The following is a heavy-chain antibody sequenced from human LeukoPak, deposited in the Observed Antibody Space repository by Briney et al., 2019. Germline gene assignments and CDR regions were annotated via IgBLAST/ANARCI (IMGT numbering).Heavy chain of an antibody. Sequence: GGSLRLSCAASGFTFSSYEMNWVRQAPGKAPEWVSYISSSGSTIYYADSVKGRFTISRDNAKNSLYLQMNSLRAEDTAVYYCAREGSSSRGAFDIWGQGTMVTVSS. V-gene: IGHV3-48*03. CDR3: AREGSSSRGAFDI. D-gene: IGHD6-13*01. CDR1: GFTFSSYE. J-gene: IGHJ3*02. CDR2: ISSSGSTI.